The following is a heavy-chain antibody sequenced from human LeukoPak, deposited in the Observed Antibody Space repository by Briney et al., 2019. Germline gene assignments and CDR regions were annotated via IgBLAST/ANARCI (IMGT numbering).Heavy chain of an antibody. D-gene: IGHD2-15*01. CDR1: GFTFSSHW. CDR3: AKGSYCSGGSCYSGAFDI. V-gene: IGHV3-7*03. J-gene: IGHJ3*02. CDR2: INPDGSET. Sequence: GGSLRLSCADSGFTFSSHWMNWVRQAPGRGLEWVGNINPDGSETYYVDSMKGRFTISRDNAKNSLYLQMNSLRAEDMALYYCAKGSYCSGGSCYSGAFDIWGQGTMVTVSS.